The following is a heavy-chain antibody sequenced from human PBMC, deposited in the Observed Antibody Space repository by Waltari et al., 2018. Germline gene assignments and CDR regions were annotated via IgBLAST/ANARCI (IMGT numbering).Heavy chain of an antibody. V-gene: IGHV5-51*01. CDR3: ARQGMYDYVWGSYRSDAFDI. D-gene: IGHD3-16*02. J-gene: IGHJ3*02. CDR2: IYPGDSDT. CDR1: GYSFTSYW. Sequence: EVQLVQSGAEVNKPGESLKISCKGSGYSFTSYWIGWVRQMPGKGLEWMGIIYPGDSDTRYSPSFQGQVTISADKSISTAYLQWSSLKASDTAMYYCARQGMYDYVWGSYRSDAFDIWGQGTMVTVSS.